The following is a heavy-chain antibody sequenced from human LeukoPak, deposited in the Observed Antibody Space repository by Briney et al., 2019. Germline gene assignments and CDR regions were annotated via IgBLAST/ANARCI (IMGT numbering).Heavy chain of an antibody. Sequence: SETLSLTCAVSGYSISSGYYWGWIRQPPGKGLEWIGSIYHSGSTYYNPSLKSRVNISVDTSKNQFSLNLRSVTAADTAVYYCARQYDYGFWFDPWGQGTLVTVSS. J-gene: IGHJ5*02. CDR1: GYSISSGYY. CDR3: ARQYDYGFWFDP. CDR2: IYHSGST. D-gene: IGHD4-17*01. V-gene: IGHV4-38-2*01.